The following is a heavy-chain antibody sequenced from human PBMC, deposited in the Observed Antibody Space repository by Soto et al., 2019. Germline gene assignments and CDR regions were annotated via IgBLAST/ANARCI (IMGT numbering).Heavy chain of an antibody. J-gene: IGHJ3*02. CDR3: AKVQREFLWFGEVFYRDAFYI. Sequence: GSLRHSCAASGFTFSSYAMSWVRQAPGKGLEWVSAISGSGGSTYYADSVKGRFTISRDNSKNTLYLQMNSLRAEDTAVYYCAKVQREFLWFGEVFYRDAFYILAQRTTVTVS. CDR1: GFTFSSYA. D-gene: IGHD3-10*01. V-gene: IGHV3-23*01. CDR2: ISGSGGST.